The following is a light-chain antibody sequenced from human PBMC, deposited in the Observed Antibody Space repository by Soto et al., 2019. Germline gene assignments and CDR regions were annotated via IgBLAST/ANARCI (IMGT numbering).Light chain of an antibody. V-gene: IGLV1-40*01. Sequence: QSVLTQPPXVSGAPGXXVTISCTGSSSNIGAGYDVHWYQQLPGRAPKLLIYGNTNRPSGVPDRFSGSKSGTSASLAITGLQAEDEADYYCLSFDSSLSVVFGGGTKVTVL. CDR2: GNT. CDR1: SSNIGAGYD. J-gene: IGLJ2*01. CDR3: LSFDSSLSVV.